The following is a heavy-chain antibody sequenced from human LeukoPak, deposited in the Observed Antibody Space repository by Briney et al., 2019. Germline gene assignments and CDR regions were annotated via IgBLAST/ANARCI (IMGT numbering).Heavy chain of an antibody. CDR1: GFTFDDYG. Sequence: GGSLKLSCAVSGFTFDDYGMSWVRQAPGKGLEWVSGINWNGGSTGYVDSVKGRFTISRDNAKNSLHLQMNSLRAEDTALYYCARDISSGWYFDYWGQGTLVTVSS. D-gene: IGHD6-19*01. CDR2: INWNGGST. V-gene: IGHV3-20*04. J-gene: IGHJ4*02. CDR3: ARDISSGWYFDY.